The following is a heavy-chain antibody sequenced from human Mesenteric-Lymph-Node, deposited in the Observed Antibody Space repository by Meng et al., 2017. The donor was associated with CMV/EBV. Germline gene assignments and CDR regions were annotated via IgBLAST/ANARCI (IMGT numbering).Heavy chain of an antibody. CDR3: ARGEWLEEYQLLYRDYYYGMDV. CDR2: ISSSRYI. D-gene: IGHD2-2*02. V-gene: IGHV3-21*01. Sequence: GESLKISCAASGFTFSSYSMNWVRQAPGKGLEWVSSISSSRYIYYADSVKGRFTISRDNAKNSLYLQMNSLRAEDTAVYYCARGEWLEEYQLLYRDYYYGMDVWGQGTTVTVSS. CDR1: GFTFSSYS. J-gene: IGHJ6*02.